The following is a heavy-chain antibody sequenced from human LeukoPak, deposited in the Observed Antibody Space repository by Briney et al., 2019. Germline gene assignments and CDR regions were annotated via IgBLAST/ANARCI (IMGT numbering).Heavy chain of an antibody. CDR2: ISSSGSTI. V-gene: IGHV3-48*03. CDR3: ARVVGIAAAGTWFDP. D-gene: IGHD6-13*01. Sequence: GGSLRLSCAASGFTFSSYEMNWVRQAPGKGLEWVSYISSSGSTIYYADSVKGRFTISRDNAKNSLYLQMNSLRAKDTAVYYCARVVGIAAAGTWFDPWGQGTLVTVSS. J-gene: IGHJ5*02. CDR1: GFTFSSYE.